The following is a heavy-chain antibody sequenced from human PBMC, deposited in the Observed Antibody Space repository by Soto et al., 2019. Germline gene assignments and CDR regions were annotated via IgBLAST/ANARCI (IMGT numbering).Heavy chain of an antibody. V-gene: IGHV3-74*01. CDR2: INSDGSST. D-gene: IGHD3-22*01. Sequence: QPGGSLRLSCAASGFTFSSYWMHWVRQAPGKGLVWVSRINSDGSSTSYADSVKGRFTISRDNAKNTLYLQMNSLRAEDTAVYYCAREDYDSSGYYGMDVWGQGTTVTVSS. CDR1: GFTFSSYW. J-gene: IGHJ6*02. CDR3: AREDYDSSGYYGMDV.